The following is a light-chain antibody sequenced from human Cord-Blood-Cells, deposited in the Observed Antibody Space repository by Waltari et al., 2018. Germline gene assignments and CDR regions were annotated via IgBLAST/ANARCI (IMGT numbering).Light chain of an antibody. CDR3: QQLNSLFT. CDR2: AAS. CDR1: QGISSY. J-gene: IGKJ3*01. Sequence: IQLTQSPSSLSASVGDRVTITCRVSQGISSYLAWYQQKPGKAPKLLIYAASTLQSEGPSRLSGSGSGTDFTLTISSLQPEDFATYYCQQLNSLFTFGPGTKVDIK. V-gene: IGKV1-9*01.